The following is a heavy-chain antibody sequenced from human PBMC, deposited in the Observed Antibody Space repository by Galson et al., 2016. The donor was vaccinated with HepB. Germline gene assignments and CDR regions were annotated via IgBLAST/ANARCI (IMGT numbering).Heavy chain of an antibody. V-gene: IGHV3-23*01. D-gene: IGHD3-16*01. Sequence: SLRLSCAASGFSFSRQAMNWVRQAPGKGLEWVSLISGGGDNRYYADSVKGRFTISRDNSKNTVFLQMNSLRAEDTAVYFCAKDGGSNAKITYYFSYGMDVWGQGTTVTVSS. CDR1: GFSFSRQA. CDR3: AKDGGSNAKITYYFSYGMDV. J-gene: IGHJ6*02. CDR2: ISGGGDNR.